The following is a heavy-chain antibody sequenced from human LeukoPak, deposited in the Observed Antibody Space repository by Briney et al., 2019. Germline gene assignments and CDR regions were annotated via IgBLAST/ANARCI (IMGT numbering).Heavy chain of an antibody. CDR1: GFTFSSYA. J-gene: IGHJ4*02. D-gene: IGHD3-10*01. CDR3: ARDGYATGSHDY. V-gene: IGHV3-23*01. CDR2: ISGSGGST. Sequence: GGSLRLSCAASGFTFSSYAMSWVRQAPGKGLEWVSAISGSGGSTYYADSVKGRFTISRDNPKNSLHLQMNSLRAEDTAVYYCARDGYATGSHDYWGQGTLVTVSS.